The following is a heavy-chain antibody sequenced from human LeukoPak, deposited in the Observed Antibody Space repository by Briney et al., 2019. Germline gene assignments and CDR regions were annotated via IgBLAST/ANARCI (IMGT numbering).Heavy chain of an antibody. CDR1: GFTFSSYA. V-gene: IGHV3-30-3*01. D-gene: IGHD5-18*01. CDR2: ISYDGSNK. CDR3: ARDRGYSYGDFDY. Sequence: QPGGSLRLSCAASGFTFSSYAMRWVRQAPGKGLEWVAVISYDGSNKYYADSVKGRFTISRDNSKNTLYLQMNSLRAEDTAVYYCARDRGYSYGDFDYWGQGTLVTVSS. J-gene: IGHJ4*02.